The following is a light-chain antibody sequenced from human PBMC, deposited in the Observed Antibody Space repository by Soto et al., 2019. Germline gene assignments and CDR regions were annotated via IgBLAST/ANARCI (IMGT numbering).Light chain of an antibody. CDR1: ISDVGGCDY. J-gene: IGLJ1*01. Sequence: SALTQPASVSGSPGQSITISCTGTISDVGGCDYVSWYQQHPGKAPKLMIYDVSNRPSGVSNRFSGSKSGNTASLTISGLQADDEADYYCSSYTTSSTYVFGTGTKVTVL. CDR3: SSYTTSSTYV. V-gene: IGLV2-14*01. CDR2: DVS.